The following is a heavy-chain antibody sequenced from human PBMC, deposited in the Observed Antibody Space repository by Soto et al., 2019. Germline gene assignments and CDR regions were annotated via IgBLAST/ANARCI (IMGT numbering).Heavy chain of an antibody. CDR1: GCSISSGGYY. CDR2: IYYSGST. D-gene: IGHD3-3*01. Sequence: TLSLTCTVSGCSISSGGYYWSWIRQHPGKGLEWIGYIYYSGSTYYNPSLKSRVTISVDTSKNQFSLKLSSVTAADTAVYYCASSYYDFWSGYDYWGQGTLVTVSS. J-gene: IGHJ4*02. CDR3: ASSYYDFWSGYDY. V-gene: IGHV4-31*03.